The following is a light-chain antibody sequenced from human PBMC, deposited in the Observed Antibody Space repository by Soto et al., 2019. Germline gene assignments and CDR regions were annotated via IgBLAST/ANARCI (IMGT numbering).Light chain of an antibody. CDR2: AAS. CDR1: QTISTY. Sequence: DIPMTQSPSSLSASVGDRVTITCRASQTISTYLNWYQQRPGKAPKLLIYAASSLQSGVPSRFSGSGSGTDFTLTISSLQPEDFATYYCQQSYSAPFFGPGTKVD. J-gene: IGKJ3*01. CDR3: QQSYSAPF. V-gene: IGKV1-39*01.